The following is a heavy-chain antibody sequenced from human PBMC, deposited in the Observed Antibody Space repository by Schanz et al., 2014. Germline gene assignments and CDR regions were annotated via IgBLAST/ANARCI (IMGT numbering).Heavy chain of an antibody. J-gene: IGHJ4*02. Sequence: VHLVESGGGVVQPGRSLRLSCTGSRFTISRNPIHWVRQAPGKGLEWVSGINWNGGSTGYADSVKGRFTISRDNAKNSLYLQMNSLRAEDTALYYCARDSGSSSWYPSDYWGQGTLVTVSS. CDR2: INWNGGST. CDR3: ARDSGSSSWYPSDY. CDR1: RFTISRNP. D-gene: IGHD6-13*01. V-gene: IGHV3-20*04.